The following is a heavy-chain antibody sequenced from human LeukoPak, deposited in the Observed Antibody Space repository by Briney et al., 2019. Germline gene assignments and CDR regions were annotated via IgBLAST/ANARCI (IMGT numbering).Heavy chain of an antibody. CDR3: AREDGTQSKNYSSSSMAA. CDR2: IYYSGST. Sequence: PSETLSLTCTVSGGSISSYYWSWIRQPPGKGLEWIGYIYYSGSTNYNPSLKSRVTISVDTSKNQFSLKLSSVTAADTAVYYCAREDGTQSKNYSSSSMAAWGKGTTVPVPS. CDR1: GGSISSYY. J-gene: IGHJ6*03. V-gene: IGHV4-59*01.